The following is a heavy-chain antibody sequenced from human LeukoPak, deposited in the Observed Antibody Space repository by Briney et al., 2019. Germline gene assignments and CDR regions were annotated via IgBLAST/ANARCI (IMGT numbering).Heavy chain of an antibody. Sequence: SETLSLTCTVSDGSIYSYYWSWIRQPPGKGLEWIGYIYYSGSTNYNPSLKGRVTISVDTSKNQFSLKLSSVTAADTAVYYCARGTHFDLWGRGTLVTVSS. CDR3: ARGTHFDL. CDR1: DGSIYSYY. CDR2: IYYSGST. V-gene: IGHV4-59*12. J-gene: IGHJ2*01.